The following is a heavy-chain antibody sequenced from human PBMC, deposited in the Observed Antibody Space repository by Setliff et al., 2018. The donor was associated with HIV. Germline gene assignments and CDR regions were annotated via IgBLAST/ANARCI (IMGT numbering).Heavy chain of an antibody. CDR3: ARHDPPTGWQLRGFDP. D-gene: IGHD3-10*01. CDR1: GGSFTSRSYY. CDR2: IFYSGIT. V-gene: IGHV4-39*01. Sequence: LSLTCTVSGGSFTSRSYYWGWIRQPPGKGLEWIGSIFYSGITYYNPSLKSRVTISVDTSKNQFSLKLSSVTAADTAVYYCARHDPPTGWQLRGFDPWGQGTLVTVSS. J-gene: IGHJ5*02.